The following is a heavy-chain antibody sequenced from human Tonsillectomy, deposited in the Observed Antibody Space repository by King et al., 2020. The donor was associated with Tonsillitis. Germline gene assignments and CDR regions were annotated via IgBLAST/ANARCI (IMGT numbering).Heavy chain of an antibody. CDR1: GITFSSYA. CDR3: TGGANYYGLGSRKQPYYENYGMDV. J-gene: IGHJ6*02. V-gene: IGHV3-23*04. CDR2: ISGGST. D-gene: IGHD3-10*01. Sequence: VQLVESGGGLVQPGGSLRLSCAASGITFSSYAMSWVRQAQGKGLEWVSTISGGSTYYADSVKGRFTISRDNSKNTLYVQMNSLRAEDTAVYYCTGGANYYGLGSRKQPYYENYGMDVWGQGTTVTVSS.